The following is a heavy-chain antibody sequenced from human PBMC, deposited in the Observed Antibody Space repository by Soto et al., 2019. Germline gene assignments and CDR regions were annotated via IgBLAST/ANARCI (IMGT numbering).Heavy chain of an antibody. CDR3: ARHNWVIAD. CDR2: IYYSGST. D-gene: IGHD2-21*01. CDR1: GGSISSSSYY. Sequence: QLQLQESGPGLVKPSETLSLTCTVSGGSISSSSYYWGWIRQPPGKGLEWIGSIYYSGSTYYNPSLKSRVTISVDTSKNQFAMKLSSVTAADTAVYYCARHNWVIADWGQGTLVTVSS. V-gene: IGHV4-39*01. J-gene: IGHJ4*02.